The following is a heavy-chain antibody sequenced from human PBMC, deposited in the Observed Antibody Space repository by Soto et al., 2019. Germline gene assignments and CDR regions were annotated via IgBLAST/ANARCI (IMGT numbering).Heavy chain of an antibody. Sequence: VASVKVSCKASEGTFSSYTISWVRQAPGQGLEWMGRIIPILGIANYAQKFQGRVTITADKSTSTAYMELSSLRSEDTAVYYCARVRCSSTSCYGGMQYYFDYWGQGTLVTVSS. CDR3: ARVRCSSTSCYGGMQYYFDY. D-gene: IGHD2-2*01. CDR1: EGTFSSYT. CDR2: IIPILGIA. J-gene: IGHJ4*02. V-gene: IGHV1-69*02.